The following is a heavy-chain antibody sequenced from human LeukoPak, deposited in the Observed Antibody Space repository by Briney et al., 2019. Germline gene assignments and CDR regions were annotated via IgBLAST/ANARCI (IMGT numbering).Heavy chain of an antibody. D-gene: IGHD3-10*01. J-gene: IGHJ6*02. CDR2: ISAYNGNT. CDR3: ARSGSIGPYGYSYFYNMDV. Sequence: ASVKVSCMASGYTFTSYGISWVRQAPGQGLERVGWISAYNGNTDYAHSLQGRVTMTTDTSTNTAYMELRSLRSDDTAVYYCARSGSIGPYGYSYFYNMDVWGQGTTVTVSS. V-gene: IGHV1-18*01. CDR1: GYTFTSYG.